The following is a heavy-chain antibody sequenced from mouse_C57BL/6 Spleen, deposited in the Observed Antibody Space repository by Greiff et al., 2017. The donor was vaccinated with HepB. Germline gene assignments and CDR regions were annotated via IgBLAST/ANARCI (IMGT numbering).Heavy chain of an antibody. D-gene: IGHD1-1*01. V-gene: IGHV10-3*01. CDR3: VRFITTVVAEDYYAMDY. J-gene: IGHJ4*01. Sequence: EVQLVESGGGLVQPKGSLKLSCAASGFTFNTYAMHWVRQAPGKGLEWVARIRSKSSNYATYYADSVKDRFTISRDDSQSMLYLQMNNLKTEDTAMYYCVRFITTVVAEDYYAMDYWGQGTSVTVSS. CDR1: GFTFNTYA. CDR2: IRSKSSNYAT.